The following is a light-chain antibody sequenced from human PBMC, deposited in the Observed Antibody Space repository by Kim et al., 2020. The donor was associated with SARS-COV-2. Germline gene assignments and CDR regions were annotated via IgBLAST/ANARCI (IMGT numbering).Light chain of an antibody. J-gene: IGKJ2*03. CDR2: GAS. V-gene: IGKV3-20*01. Sequence: VLTQSPDTLSLSPGERATVSCKASRGISSLYLAWYQQKPGQAPRLLLYGASRRATGVPDRFTGSGSGTDFTLTITRLQPEDFAVYYCQQHDNFFFSFGQGTKVDIK. CDR1: RGISSLY. CDR3: QQHDNFFFS.